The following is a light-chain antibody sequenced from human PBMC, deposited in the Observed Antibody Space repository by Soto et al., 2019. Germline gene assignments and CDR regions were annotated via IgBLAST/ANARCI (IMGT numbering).Light chain of an antibody. Sequence: QAVVTQPPSASGTRGQRVTISCSGSSSNIGSNTVNWYQQLPGTAPKLLIYSNNQRPSGVPDRFSGSKSGTSASLAISGLQSEDEADYYCAAWDDSLNAVVFGGGTKLTVL. CDR3: AAWDDSLNAVV. V-gene: IGLV1-44*01. J-gene: IGLJ2*01. CDR2: SNN. CDR1: SSNIGSNT.